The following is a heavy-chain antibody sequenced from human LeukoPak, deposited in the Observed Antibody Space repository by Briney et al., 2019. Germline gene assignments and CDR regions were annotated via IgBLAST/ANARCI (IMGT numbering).Heavy chain of an antibody. Sequence: ASVKVSCKASGYTFTSYYMHWVRQAPGQGLEWMGIINPSGGSTSYAQKFQGRVTMIRDMSTSTAYMELSRLRSEDTAVYYCARVGDIVVVPAAIPFDYWGQGTLVTVSS. D-gene: IGHD2-2*02. CDR3: ARVGDIVVVPAAIPFDY. CDR1: GYTFTSYY. J-gene: IGHJ4*02. CDR2: INPSGGST. V-gene: IGHV1-46*01.